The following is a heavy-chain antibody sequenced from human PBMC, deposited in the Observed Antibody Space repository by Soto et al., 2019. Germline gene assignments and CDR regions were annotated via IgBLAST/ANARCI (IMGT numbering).Heavy chain of an antibody. J-gene: IGHJ5*02. CDR1: GGSISSGYYY. V-gene: IGHV4-30-4*08. Sequence: KPSETLSLTCTVCGGSISSGYYYWSWIRQPPGKGLEWIGYIYYIGSTYYNPSLKSRVTISVDTSKNQFSLKLSSVTAADTAVYYCARLYYDFWSGTHKWFDPWGQGTLVAFSS. CDR2: IYYIGST. CDR3: ARLYYDFWSGTHKWFDP. D-gene: IGHD3-3*01.